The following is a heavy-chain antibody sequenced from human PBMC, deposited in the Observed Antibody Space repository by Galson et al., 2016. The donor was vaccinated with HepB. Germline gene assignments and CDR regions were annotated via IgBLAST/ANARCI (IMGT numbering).Heavy chain of an antibody. CDR3: ARQTYVYDILTGYYPYYFDH. CDR1: GGSISRNRYY. V-gene: IGHV4-39*01. Sequence: SETLSLTCTVSGGSISRNRYYWGWIRQSPGKGLEWIGSIYYSGSTTHYNPSLKSRVTISVDTSKNQFSLTLSSVTAAETAVYYCARQTYVYDILTGYYPYYFDHWGQGTLVTVSS. CDR2: IYYSGSTT. D-gene: IGHD3-9*01. J-gene: IGHJ4*02.